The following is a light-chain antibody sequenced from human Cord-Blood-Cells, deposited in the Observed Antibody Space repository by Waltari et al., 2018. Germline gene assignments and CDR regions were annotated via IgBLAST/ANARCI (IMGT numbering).Light chain of an antibody. CDR1: SSDVGSYNL. Sequence: QSALTQPASVSGSPGQAITISCTGTSSDVGSYNLVSWYQQHPGKAPKHMIYEGSKRPSGVSNRFSGSKSGNTASLAISGLQAEDEADYYCGSDAGSRVFGGGTKLTVL. V-gene: IGLV2-23*01. CDR3: GSDAGSRV. CDR2: EGS. J-gene: IGLJ3*02.